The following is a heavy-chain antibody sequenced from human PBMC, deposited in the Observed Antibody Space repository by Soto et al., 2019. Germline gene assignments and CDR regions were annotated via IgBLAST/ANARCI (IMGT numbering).Heavy chain of an antibody. D-gene: IGHD5-12*01. V-gene: IGHV1-69*12. Sequence: QVQLVQSGAEVKKPGSSVKVSCEASGGTFSSSWVRQAPGQGLEWMGGFIPIFAIANYAQKFQGRVTITADESTSTVYMELSSLRSEDTAVYYCARSYDQFDYWGQGTLVTVSS. CDR3: ARSYDQFDY. CDR2: FIPIFAIA. J-gene: IGHJ4*02. CDR1: GGTFSS.